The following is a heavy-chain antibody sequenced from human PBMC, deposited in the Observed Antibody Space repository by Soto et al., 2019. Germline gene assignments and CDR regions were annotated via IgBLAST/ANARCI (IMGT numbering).Heavy chain of an antibody. CDR2: VNPGDSDT. J-gene: IGHJ4*02. CDR3: VRPDSICYYAY. CDR1: GYSFINYW. Sequence: PGESLKISCKGSGYSFINYWVAWVRQMPGKGLKWMGIVNPGDSDTRYSPSFQGQVTVSADKSISTAYLYWSSLKASDTAMYYCVRPDSICYYAYWGQGTPVPASS. D-gene: IGHD3-22*01. V-gene: IGHV5-51*01.